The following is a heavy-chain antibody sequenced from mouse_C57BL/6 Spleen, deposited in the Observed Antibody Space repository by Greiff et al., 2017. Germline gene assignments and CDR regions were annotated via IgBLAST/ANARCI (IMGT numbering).Heavy chain of an antibody. CDR3: ARAYDYDGFAY. Sequence: EVQLVESGPGMVKPSQSLSLTCTVTGYSITSGYDWHWIRHFPGNKLEWMGYISYSGSTNYNPSLKSRISITHDTSKNHFFLKLNSVTTEDTATYYCARAYDYDGFAYWGQGTLVTVSA. V-gene: IGHV3-1*01. D-gene: IGHD2-4*01. CDR1: GYSITSGYD. J-gene: IGHJ3*01. CDR2: ISYSGST.